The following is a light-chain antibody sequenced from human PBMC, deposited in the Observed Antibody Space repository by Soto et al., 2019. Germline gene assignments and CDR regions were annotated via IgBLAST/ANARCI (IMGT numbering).Light chain of an antibody. CDR1: QSVSSSQ. J-gene: IGKJ2*01. V-gene: IGKV3-20*01. CDR3: PQYETAPHT. CDR2: GAS. Sequence: EIVLTQSPGTLSLSPGDSATLSCRASQSVSSSQIAWYQQKPGQAPRLLTYGASSRATCIPDRFSGVGSETDCTLTIRRLEPADFVLYYCPQYETAPHTFGQGTKREIK.